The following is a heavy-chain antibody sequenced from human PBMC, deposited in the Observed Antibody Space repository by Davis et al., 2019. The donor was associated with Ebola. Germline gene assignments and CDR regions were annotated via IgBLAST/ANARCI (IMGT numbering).Heavy chain of an antibody. V-gene: IGHV4-34*01. CDR2: INHSGST. J-gene: IGHJ4*02. CDR1: GGSFSGYY. D-gene: IGHD6-6*01. Sequence: PSETLSLTCAVYGGSFSGYYWSWIRQPPGKGLEWIGEINHSGSTNYNPSLKSRVTISVDTSKNQFSLKLSSVTAADTAVYYCARGGSAARPPAYYFDYWGQGTLVTVSS. CDR3: ARGGSAARPPAYYFDY.